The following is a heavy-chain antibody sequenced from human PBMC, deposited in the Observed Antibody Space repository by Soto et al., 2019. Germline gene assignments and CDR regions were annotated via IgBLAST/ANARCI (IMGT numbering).Heavy chain of an antibody. V-gene: IGHV3-7*01. CDR2: IKQDGGEN. D-gene: IGHD5-12*01. CDR1: GFTFSTYW. CDR3: ARGGRPPPRDDYYYYMDV. J-gene: IGHJ6*03. Sequence: EVQLVESGGGLVRPGGSLRLSCAASGFTFSTYWMNWVRQAPGKGPEWVANIKQDGGENYYVDSVRGRFTISRDNAKNSLYLRMNSLRAYDTAVYYCARGGRPPPRDDYYYYMDVWGKGTTVTVSS.